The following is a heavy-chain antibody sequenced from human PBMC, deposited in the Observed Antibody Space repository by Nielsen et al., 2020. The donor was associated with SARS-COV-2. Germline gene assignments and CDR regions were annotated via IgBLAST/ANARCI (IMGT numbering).Heavy chain of an antibody. J-gene: IGHJ4*02. CDR2: ISYDGSIK. V-gene: IGHV3-30*04. Sequence: GGSLRLSCAASGFTFNNYPMHWVRHAPGKGLQWVSFISYDGSIKYYADSLRGRFTVSRDYTKNTLYLQMDSLRAEDSAMYFCARARGVFHFLDSLSNFEFWGQGTLVTVSS. CDR3: ARARGVFHFLDSLSNFEF. CDR1: GFTFNNYP. D-gene: IGHD3-3*01.